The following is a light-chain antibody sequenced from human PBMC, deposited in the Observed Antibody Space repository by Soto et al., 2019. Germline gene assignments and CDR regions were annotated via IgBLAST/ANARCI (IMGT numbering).Light chain of an antibody. Sequence: QSALTQPASVSGSPGQSITISCTGTSSDVGSYNLVSWYQQHPGKAPKLMIYEDTKRPSGVSNRFSGSQSGNTASLTISGLQAEDEADYYCCSYAGTITFVVFGGGTKLTVL. CDR1: SSDVGSYNL. J-gene: IGLJ2*01. V-gene: IGLV2-23*02. CDR2: EDT. CDR3: CSYAGTITFVV.